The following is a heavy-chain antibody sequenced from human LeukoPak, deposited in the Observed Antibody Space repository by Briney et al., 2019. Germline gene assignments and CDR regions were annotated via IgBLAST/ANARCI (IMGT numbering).Heavy chain of an antibody. CDR1: GGTFSSYA. J-gene: IGHJ5*02. V-gene: IGHV1-69*13. D-gene: IGHD3-10*01. CDR2: LIPIFGTA. CDR3: ARAQYYYGSENWFDP. Sequence: SVTVFCQASGGTFSSYAFSRVRQAPGQGLDWMGGLIPIFGTANYSQKFQGRVTITADESTSTAYIELSSLISENTAVYYCARAQYYYGSENWFDPWGQGAMVTVCS.